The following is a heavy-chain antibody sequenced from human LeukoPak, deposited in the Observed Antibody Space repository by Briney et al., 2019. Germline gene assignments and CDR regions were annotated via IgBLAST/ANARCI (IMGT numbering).Heavy chain of an antibody. V-gene: IGHV4-59*01. CDR2: IYYSGST. D-gene: IGHD5-12*01. CDR3: ARGRYSGYDFDY. CDR1: GVSISSYY. J-gene: IGHJ4*02. Sequence: SETPSLTCTVSGVSISSYYWSWIRQPPGKGLEWIGYIYYSGSTNYNPSLKSRVTISVGTSKNQFSLKLSSVTAADTAVYYCARGRYSGYDFDYWGQGTLVTVSS.